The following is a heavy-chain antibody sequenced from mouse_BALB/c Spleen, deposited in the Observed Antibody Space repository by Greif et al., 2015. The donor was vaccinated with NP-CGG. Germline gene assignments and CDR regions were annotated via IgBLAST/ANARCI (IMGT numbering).Heavy chain of an antibody. CDR2: IYPGSGNT. CDR1: GYTFTDYY. V-gene: IGHV1-77*01. CDR3: ARDSRYFDD. J-gene: IGHJ1*01. Sequence: VMLVESGAELARPGASVKLSCKASGYTFTDYYINWVKQRTGQGLEWIGEIYPGSGNTYYNEKFKGKATLTADKSSSTACMRLSRLTSEDSAVYFCARDSRYFDDWGAGTTVTVSS.